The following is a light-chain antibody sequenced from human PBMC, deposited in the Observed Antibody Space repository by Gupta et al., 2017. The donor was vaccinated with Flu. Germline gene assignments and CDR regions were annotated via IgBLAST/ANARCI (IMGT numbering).Light chain of an antibody. Sequence: DIQMAQSPSSLSASVGDRVTITCRASQSISSYLNWYQQKPGKAPKLLIYAASSLQSGVPSRLSGSGAGTDFTLTISSRQHEYVVTYYWQQSYSTHRTFGQGTKVEIK. CDR2: AAS. CDR3: QQSYSTHRT. V-gene: IGKV1-39*01. J-gene: IGKJ1*01. CDR1: QSISSY.